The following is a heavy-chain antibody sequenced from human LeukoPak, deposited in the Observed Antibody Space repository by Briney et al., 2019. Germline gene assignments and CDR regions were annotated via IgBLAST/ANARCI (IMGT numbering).Heavy chain of an antibody. CDR1: GFTFSSYA. D-gene: IGHD2-21*01. J-gene: IGHJ4*02. V-gene: IGHV3-23*01. CDR2: ISGSGGST. CDR3: ARGPSTSGYSPDY. Sequence: GGSLRLSCAASGFTFSSYAMSWVRQAPGKGLEWVSAISGSGGSTYYADSVRGRFTISRDNSKNTLYLQMNSLRAEDTAVYYCARGPSTSGYSPDYWGQGTLVTVSS.